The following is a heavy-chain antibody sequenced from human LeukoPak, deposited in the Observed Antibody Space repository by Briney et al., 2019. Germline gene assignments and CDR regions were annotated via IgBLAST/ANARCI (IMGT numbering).Heavy chain of an antibody. CDR2: ISGSGGST. CDR3: ANGALYCSSTSCSFFDY. J-gene: IGHJ4*02. CDR1: GFTFSSYA. D-gene: IGHD2-2*01. V-gene: IGHV3-23*01. Sequence: GGSLRLFCSASGFTFSSYAMSWVRQAPGEGLEGVSAISGSGGSTYYADSVKGRFTISRDNSKNTLYLQMNSLRAEDTAVYYCANGALYCSSTSCSFFDYWGQGTLVTVSS.